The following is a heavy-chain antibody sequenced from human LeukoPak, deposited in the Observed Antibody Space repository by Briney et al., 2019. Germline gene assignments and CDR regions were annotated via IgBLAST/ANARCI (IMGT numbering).Heavy chain of an antibody. D-gene: IGHD4-17*01. CDR2: IYYSGST. J-gene: IGHJ5*02. CDR3: ARHGNYGDFVRWFDP. Sequence: PSETLSLTCTVSGGSISSYYWNWIRQPPGKGREWLGYIYYSGSTNYNPSLKSRVTISVDTSKNQFSLKLSSVTAADTAVYYCARHGNYGDFVRWFDPWGQGTLVTVSS. CDR1: GGSISSYY. V-gene: IGHV4-59*08.